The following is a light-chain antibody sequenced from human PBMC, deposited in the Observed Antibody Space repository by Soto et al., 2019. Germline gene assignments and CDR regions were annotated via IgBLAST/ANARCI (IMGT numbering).Light chain of an antibody. Sequence: DIQMTQSPSTLSASVGDRVTITCRASDNINNWLAWYQQKPGKGPKVLIYKASNLEKGVSTRFSGSGSGTEFTLPIISLQPDDFATSCCHRYNGYWTFGLGTKVDIK. CDR1: DNINNW. CDR2: KAS. V-gene: IGKV1-5*03. J-gene: IGKJ1*01. CDR3: HRYNGYWT.